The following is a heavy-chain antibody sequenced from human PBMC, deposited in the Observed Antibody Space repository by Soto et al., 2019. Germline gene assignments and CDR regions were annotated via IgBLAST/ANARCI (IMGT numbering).Heavy chain of an antibody. CDR3: ARVRRYYYDSSGYPGAFDI. CDR2: INHSGST. D-gene: IGHD3-22*01. J-gene: IGHJ3*02. CDR1: GGSFSGYY. Sequence: SETLSLTCAVYGGSFSGYYWSWIRQPPGKGLEWIGKINHSGSTNYNPSLKSRVTISVDTSKNQFSLKLSSVTAADTAVYYCARVRRYYYDSSGYPGAFDIWGQGTMVTVSS. V-gene: IGHV4-34*01.